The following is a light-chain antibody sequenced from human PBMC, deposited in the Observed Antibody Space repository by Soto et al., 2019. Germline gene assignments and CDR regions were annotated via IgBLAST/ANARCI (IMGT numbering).Light chain of an antibody. CDR2: DVS. CDR1: SSDVGGYNY. J-gene: IGLJ1*01. Sequence: QSALTQPRSVSGSPGQSVTISCTGTSSDVGGYNYVSWYQQHPGKAPKLMIYDVSKRPSGVPDRFSGSKSGNTASLTISGLQAEDEADSYCCSYAGSYTLLVFGTGNKLTVL. V-gene: IGLV2-11*01. CDR3: CSYAGSYTLLV.